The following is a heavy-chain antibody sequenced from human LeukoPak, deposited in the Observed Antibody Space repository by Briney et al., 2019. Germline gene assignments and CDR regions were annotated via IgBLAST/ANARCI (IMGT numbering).Heavy chain of an antibody. V-gene: IGHV3-7*01. CDR1: GFTFSSYE. J-gene: IGHJ4*02. CDR3: ARDRTWYSN. CDR2: IKQDGSEK. Sequence: GGSLRLSCAASGFTFSSYEMNWVRQAPGKGLEWVANIKQDGSEKYHVDSVKGRFTISRDNAKNSLYLQMNSLRAEDTAVYYCARDRTWYSNWGQGTLVTVSS. D-gene: IGHD2-15*01.